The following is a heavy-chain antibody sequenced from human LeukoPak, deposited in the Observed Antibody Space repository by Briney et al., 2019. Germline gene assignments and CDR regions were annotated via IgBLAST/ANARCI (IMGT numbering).Heavy chain of an antibody. D-gene: IGHD6-19*01. V-gene: IGHV4-4*02. J-gene: IGHJ6*02. CDR2: IYHSGST. Sequence: SETLSLACAVSGGSISSSNWWSWVRQPPGKGLEWIGEIYHSGSTNYNPSLKSRVTISVDKSKNQFSLKLSSVTAADTAVYYCATWAVVDYYYGMDVWAQGTTVTVSS. CDR1: GGSISSSNW. CDR3: ATWAVVDYYYGMDV.